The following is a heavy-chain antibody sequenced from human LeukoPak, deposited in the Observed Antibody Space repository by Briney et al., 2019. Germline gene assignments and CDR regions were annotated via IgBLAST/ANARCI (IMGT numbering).Heavy chain of an antibody. CDR3: AKDMNTVTTAFDY. CDR2: ISNDATKK. CDR1: GFTFSTYA. J-gene: IGHJ4*02. D-gene: IGHD4-17*01. V-gene: IGHV3-30*18. Sequence: GGSLRLSCAASGFTFSTYAMHWVRQAPGKGLEWVAVISNDATKKYYADSVKGRSTISRDNSESTLYLQMNSLRAEDTAVYYCAKDMNTVTTAFDYWGQGTLVTVSS.